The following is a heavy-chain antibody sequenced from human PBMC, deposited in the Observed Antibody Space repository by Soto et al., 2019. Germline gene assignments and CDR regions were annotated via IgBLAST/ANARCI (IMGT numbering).Heavy chain of an antibody. CDR1: GYTFTGYY. Sequence: ASVKVSSKASGYTFTGYYMHWLRQAPGPGLEWMGIINPSGGSTSYAQKFQGRVTMTRDTSTSTVYMELSSLRSEDTAVYYCARVAGGITFGGVPLLPINYYYMDVRGKGTTVTLSS. D-gene: IGHD3-16*01. CDR2: INPSGGST. V-gene: IGHV1-46*03. J-gene: IGHJ6*03. CDR3: ARVAGGITFGGVPLLPINYYYMDV.